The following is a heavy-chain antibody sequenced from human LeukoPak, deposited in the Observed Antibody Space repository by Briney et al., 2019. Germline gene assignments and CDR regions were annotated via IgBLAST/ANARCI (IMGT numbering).Heavy chain of an antibody. Sequence: GGSLRLSSAASGFTLRSYTMNWVRQAPGKGLEWVSSIGISSNKIYYAVSVKGRFIISRDNAKNSVYLQMNSLRAEDTALYHCARARSGFGVVIGDLYYYYYMDVWGKGTTVTVSS. CDR3: ARARSGFGVVIGDLYYYYYMDV. J-gene: IGHJ6*03. CDR2: IGISSNKI. CDR1: GFTLRSYT. D-gene: IGHD3-3*01. V-gene: IGHV3-21*04.